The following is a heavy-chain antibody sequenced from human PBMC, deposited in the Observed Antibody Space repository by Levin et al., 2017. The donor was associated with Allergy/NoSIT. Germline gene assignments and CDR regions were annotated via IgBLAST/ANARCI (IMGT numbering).Heavy chain of an antibody. D-gene: IGHD5-18*01. CDR2: IIPILGIA. CDR1: GGTFSSYA. CDR3: ARDEIQLPGY. J-gene: IGHJ4*02. Sequence: KISCKASGGTFSSYAISWVRQAPGQGLEWMGRIIPILGIANYAQKFQGRVTITADKSTSTAYMELSSLRSEDTAVYYCARDEIQLPGYWGQGTLVTVSS. V-gene: IGHV1-69*04.